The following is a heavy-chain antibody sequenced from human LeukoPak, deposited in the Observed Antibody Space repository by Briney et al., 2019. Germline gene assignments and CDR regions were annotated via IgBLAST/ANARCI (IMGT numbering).Heavy chain of an antibody. Sequence: PPGGSLRLSCAASGFTFSSYWMHWVRQAPGKGLVWVSRINSDGSSTSYADSVKGRFTISRDNAKNTLYLQMNSLRAEDTAVYYCARGVGYCSSTSCYWWFDPWGQGTLVTVSS. CDR2: INSDGSST. J-gene: IGHJ5*02. V-gene: IGHV3-74*01. CDR1: GFTFSSYW. D-gene: IGHD2-2*01. CDR3: ARGVGYCSSTSCYWWFDP.